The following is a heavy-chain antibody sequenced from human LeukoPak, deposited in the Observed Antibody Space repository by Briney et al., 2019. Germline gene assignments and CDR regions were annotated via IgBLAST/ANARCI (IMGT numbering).Heavy chain of an antibody. CDR1: GGSFSGYY. Sequence: SETLSLTCAVYGGSFSGYYWSWIRQPPGKGQEWIGEIKHCGSTNYNPSLKSRVTISVDTSKNQFSLKLSSVTAADTAVYYCAGVAVAGQGAFEIWGQGTMVTVSS. D-gene: IGHD6-19*01. J-gene: IGHJ3*02. CDR3: AGVAVAGQGAFEI. V-gene: IGHV4-34*01. CDR2: IKHCGST.